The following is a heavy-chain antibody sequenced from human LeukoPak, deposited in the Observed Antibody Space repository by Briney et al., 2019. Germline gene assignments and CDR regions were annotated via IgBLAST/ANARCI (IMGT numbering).Heavy chain of an antibody. CDR3: ARDKVGIGVVIMSGFDP. CDR1: GYTFTSYG. CDR2: ISAYNGNT. V-gene: IGHV1-18*01. D-gene: IGHD3-3*01. J-gene: IGHJ5*02. Sequence: SVKVSCMASGYTFTSYGISWVRQAPGQGLEWMGWISAYNGNTNYAQKLQGRVTMTTDTSTSTAYMELRSLRSDDTAVYYCARDKVGIGVVIMSGFDPWGQGTLVTVSS.